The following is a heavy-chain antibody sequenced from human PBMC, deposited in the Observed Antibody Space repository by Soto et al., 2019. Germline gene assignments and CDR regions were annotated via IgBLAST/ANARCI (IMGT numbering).Heavy chain of an antibody. Sequence: SQTLSLTCAISGDSVSSNSAAWNWIRQSPSRGLEWLGRTYYRSKWYNDYAVSVKSRITINPDTSKNQFSLQLNSVTPEDTAVYYCARDREYYGSGSYSASNWFDPWGHGTLVTVSS. CDR3: ARDREYYGSGSYSASNWFDP. V-gene: IGHV6-1*01. CDR2: TYYRSKWYN. D-gene: IGHD3-10*01. J-gene: IGHJ5*02. CDR1: GDSVSSNSAA.